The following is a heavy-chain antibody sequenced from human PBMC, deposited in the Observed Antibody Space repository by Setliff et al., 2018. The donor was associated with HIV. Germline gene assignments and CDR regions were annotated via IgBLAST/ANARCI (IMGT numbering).Heavy chain of an antibody. CDR3: AKAVGLQWFGGYFDH. CDR2: ISGAGGST. CDR1: GFTFGSYA. Sequence: GGSLRLSCEASGFTFGSYAMGWVRQAPGKGLEWVSAISGAGGSTYYADSVKGRLTISRDNYKNTLYLQMNSLRAEDTAVYYCAKAVGLQWFGGYFDHWGQGTPVTVSS. V-gene: IGHV3-23*01. D-gene: IGHD3-10*01. J-gene: IGHJ4*02.